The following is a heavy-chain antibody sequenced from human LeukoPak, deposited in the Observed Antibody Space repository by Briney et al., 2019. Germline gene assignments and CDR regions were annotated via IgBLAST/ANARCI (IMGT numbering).Heavy chain of an antibody. V-gene: IGHV4-31*03. CDR2: TSYSGTT. J-gene: IGHJ4*02. CDR1: GGSISSGGYY. Sequence: PSETLSLTCTVSGGSISSGGYYWSWIRQLSGKGLEWIGSTSYSGTTYYNPSLKSRVTISLDTSKNQFSLKLTSVSAADTAVYYCAKGRPAAGQYYFDYWGQGTLVTVSS. CDR3: AKGRPAAGQYYFDY. D-gene: IGHD6-13*01.